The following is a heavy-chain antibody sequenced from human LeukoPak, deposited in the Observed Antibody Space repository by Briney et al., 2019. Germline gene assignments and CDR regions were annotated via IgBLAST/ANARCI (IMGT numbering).Heavy chain of an antibody. V-gene: IGHV3-23*01. D-gene: IGHD5-24*01. CDR3: AKGGEDSGYNSHFDS. CDR2: ISGSGGSR. J-gene: IGHJ4*02. CDR1: GFTFRSYA. Sequence: GGSLRLSCATSGFTFRSYALGWVRQAPGKGLEWVSLISGSGGSRYYGDSVKGRFTTSRDNSKNSVYLEMSSLSAGDTAVYYCAKGGEDSGYNSHFDSWGQGTLVIVSS.